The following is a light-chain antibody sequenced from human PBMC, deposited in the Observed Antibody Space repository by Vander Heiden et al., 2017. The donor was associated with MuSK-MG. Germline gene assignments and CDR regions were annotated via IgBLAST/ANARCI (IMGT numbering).Light chain of an antibody. Sequence: IVLTQSPPTLSLSPRERATLSCRASQSVSSYLAWYQQKPGQAPRLLIYDASNRATGIPARFSGSGSGTDFTLTISSLEPEDFAVYYCQQRSNWPPLTFGGGTKVEIK. CDR3: QQRSNWPPLT. V-gene: IGKV3-11*01. CDR1: QSVSSY. CDR2: DAS. J-gene: IGKJ4*01.